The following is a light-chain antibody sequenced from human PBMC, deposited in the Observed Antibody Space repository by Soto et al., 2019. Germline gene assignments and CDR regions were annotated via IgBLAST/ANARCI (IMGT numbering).Light chain of an antibody. Sequence: QSVLTQSPSASASLGASVKLTCTLSSGHRSYAIAWHQQQPEKGPRYLMKVNSDGTHIKGDGIPDRFSGSSSGAERYLTIFSLQSEDEADYYCQTWDTGIGVFGGGTQLTVL. CDR2: VNSDGTH. CDR3: QTWDTGIGV. V-gene: IGLV4-69*02. CDR1: SGHRSYA. J-gene: IGLJ3*02.